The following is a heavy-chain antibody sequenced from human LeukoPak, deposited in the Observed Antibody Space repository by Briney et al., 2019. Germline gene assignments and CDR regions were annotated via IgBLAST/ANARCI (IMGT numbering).Heavy chain of an antibody. CDR1: GGSINSSS. CDR3: ARGYTYGDF. Sequence: PSETLSLACSVSGGSINSSSWSWIRQPPGMGLEWIAYMYYTGTTKYNPSLSSRVTISVDASKNQFSLKLTSVTAADTAVYYCARGYTYGDFWGPGTLVTVSS. V-gene: IGHV4-59*08. J-gene: IGHJ4*02. D-gene: IGHD5-18*01. CDR2: MYYTGTT.